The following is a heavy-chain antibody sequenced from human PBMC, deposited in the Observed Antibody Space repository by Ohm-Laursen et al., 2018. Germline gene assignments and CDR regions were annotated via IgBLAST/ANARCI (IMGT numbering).Heavy chain of an antibody. CDR2: FYHSGGT. CDR1: GASISSYY. Sequence: SDTLSLTCSVSGASISSYYWTWIRQPPGKGLEWIGHFYHSGGTNNNPSFKSRVTISIDTSKNQVSLNLNSVTAADTAVYFCAGETRTYYSDGSVYTLDIWGQGTMVTVSS. V-gene: IGHV4-59*12. J-gene: IGHJ3*02. CDR3: AGETRTYYSDGSVYTLDI. D-gene: IGHD3-22*01.